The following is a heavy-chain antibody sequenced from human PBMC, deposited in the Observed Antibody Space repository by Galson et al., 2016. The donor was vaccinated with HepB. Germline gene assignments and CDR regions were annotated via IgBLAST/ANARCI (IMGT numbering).Heavy chain of an antibody. CDR3: ARGGTMVHGIHFYFGIDV. J-gene: IGHJ6*04. CDR1: GYTFTNYG. Sequence: SVKVSCKASGYTFTNYGINWVRQAPGQGLEWMGWIGAYNGNTNYAQNLQGRVTMTTDTSTSTAYMELRSLRSDDTALYYCARGGTMVHGIHFYFGIDVWGKGTTVTVSS. CDR2: IGAYNGNT. D-gene: IGHD3-10*01. V-gene: IGHV1-18*01.